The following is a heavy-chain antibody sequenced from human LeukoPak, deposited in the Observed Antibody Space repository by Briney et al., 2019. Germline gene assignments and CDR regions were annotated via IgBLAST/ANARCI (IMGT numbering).Heavy chain of an antibody. CDR1: GGTFSSYA. CDR2: IIPILGIA. Sequence: ASVKVSCKASGGTFSSYAISWVRQAPGQGLEWVGRIIPILGIANYAQKFQGRVTITADKSTSTAYMELSSLRSEDTAVYYCARREYSYGYVWGQGTLVTVSS. D-gene: IGHD5-18*01. V-gene: IGHV1-69*04. J-gene: IGHJ4*02. CDR3: ARREYSYGYV.